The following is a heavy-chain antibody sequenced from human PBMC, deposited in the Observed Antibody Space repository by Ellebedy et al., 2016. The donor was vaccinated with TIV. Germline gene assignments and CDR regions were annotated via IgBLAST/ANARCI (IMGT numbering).Heavy chain of an antibody. Sequence: PGGSLRLSCAASGSSFSRYGMQWVRQAPGKGLEWVAVIWSDGSYIYYAESVKGRFSISRDNPTNTPYIQINSLRVEYTGVYYCARLGHGRDGYYNYAMDVWGQGTTVTVSS. V-gene: IGHV3-33*01. CDR3: ARLGHGRDGYYNYAMDV. D-gene: IGHD5-24*01. J-gene: IGHJ6*02. CDR2: IWSDGSYI. CDR1: GSSFSRYG.